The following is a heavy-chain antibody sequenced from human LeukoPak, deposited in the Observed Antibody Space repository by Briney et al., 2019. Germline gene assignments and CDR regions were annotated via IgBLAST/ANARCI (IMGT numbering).Heavy chain of an antibody. CDR1: GFTFGDYA. CDR3: ATLRGGTYYTFDY. Sequence: GGSLRLSCTASGFTFGDYALSWVRQAPGKGLEWVGFIRRNTYGGTTEYAASVKGRFTISRDDSKSIAYLQMNSLKTEDTSVYYRATLRGGTYYTFDYWGQGTLVTVSS. V-gene: IGHV3-49*04. J-gene: IGHJ4*02. D-gene: IGHD1-26*01. CDR2: IRRNTYGGTT.